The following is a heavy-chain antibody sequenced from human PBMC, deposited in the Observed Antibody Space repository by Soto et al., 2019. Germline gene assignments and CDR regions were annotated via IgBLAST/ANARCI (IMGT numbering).Heavy chain of an antibody. CDR1: GFTFSRYT. D-gene: IGHD2-8*02. J-gene: IGHJ4*02. CDR3: ARDSGLLAFDY. V-gene: IGHV3-30*04. Sequence: QVQLVQSGGGVVRPGGSLRLSCVASGFTFSRYTMHWVRQAPGKGLEWVALMSYDGSKKYYADSVKGRLNIYRDSSKNTLLLEMDGLRHEDTALYYCARDSGLLAFDYWGQGSLV. CDR2: MSYDGSKK.